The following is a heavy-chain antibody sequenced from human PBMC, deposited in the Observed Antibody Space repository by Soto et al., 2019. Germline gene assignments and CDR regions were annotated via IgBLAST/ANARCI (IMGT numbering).Heavy chain of an antibody. D-gene: IGHD1-26*01. CDR2: ITPFSGDV. V-gene: IGHV1-45*02. CDR1: GNTFTYRY. Sequence: QMQLVQSGAEVKKTGSSVTVSCKALGNTFTYRYLHWVRQAPGQALEWMGWITPFSGDVHYAPKFQERVTITMDRSINTAYMQMSSLRSEDTAMYFCAGGGAGSGPFTWELPDHWGQGTLVTVSS. J-gene: IGHJ4*02. CDR3: AGGGAGSGPFTWELPDH.